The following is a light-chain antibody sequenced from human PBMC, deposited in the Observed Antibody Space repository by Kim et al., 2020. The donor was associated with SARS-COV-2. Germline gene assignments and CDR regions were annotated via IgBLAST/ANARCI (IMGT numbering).Light chain of an antibody. V-gene: IGKV2-24*01. CDR2: EIS. J-gene: IGKJ2*01. CDR1: QSLVHRDGNTY. CDR3: MQATQFPYT. Sequence: DIVMTQTPLSSPVTLGQPASISCTSSQSLVHRDGNTYLSWLQLRPGQPPRLLIYEISNRFSGVPDRFSGSGAGTDFTLKISRVEADDVGVYYCMQATQFPYTLGQGTKLEI.